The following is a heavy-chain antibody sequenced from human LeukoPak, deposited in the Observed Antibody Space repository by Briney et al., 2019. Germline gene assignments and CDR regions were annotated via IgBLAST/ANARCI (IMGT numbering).Heavy chain of an antibody. D-gene: IGHD5-18*01. CDR2: ISRSGDNT. CDR1: GFTFSSYW. CDR3: AKDPRQLWLD. V-gene: IGHV3-23*01. Sequence: GGSLRLSCAASGFTFSSYWMSWVRQAPGKGLEWVAGISRSGDNTYYADSVKGRFTISRDNSKNTVYLQMNSLRAEDTAVYYCAKDPRQLWLDWGQGTLVTVSS. J-gene: IGHJ4*02.